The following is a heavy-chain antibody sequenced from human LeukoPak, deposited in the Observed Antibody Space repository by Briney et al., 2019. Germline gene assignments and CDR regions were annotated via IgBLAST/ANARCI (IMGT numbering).Heavy chain of an antibody. D-gene: IGHD6-19*01. CDR1: GYTFTTYY. J-gene: IGHJ4*02. CDR2: INPSGGTT. CDR3: ARGRPGSGWSFDY. V-gene: IGHV1-46*01. Sequence: GASVKVSCKASGYTFTTYYMHWVRQAPGQGLEWMGIINPSGGTTNYAQKFQGRVTKTRDTSTTTVYMELSSLRSEDTAVYYCARGRPGSGWSFDYWGQGTLVTVSS.